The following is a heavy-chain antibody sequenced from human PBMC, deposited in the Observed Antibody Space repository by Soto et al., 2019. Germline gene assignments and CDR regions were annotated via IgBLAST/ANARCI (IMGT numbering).Heavy chain of an antibody. CDR3: AKDILNSYGSR. CDR2: ISYDGSNK. Sequence: GGSLRLSCAASGFTFSSYAMHWVRQAPGKGLEWVAVISYDGSNKYYADSVKGRFTISRDNSKNTLYLQMNSLRAEDTAVYYCAKDILNSYGSRWGQGTLVTVSS. D-gene: IGHD5-18*01. CDR1: GFTFSSYA. J-gene: IGHJ4*02. V-gene: IGHV3-30-3*01.